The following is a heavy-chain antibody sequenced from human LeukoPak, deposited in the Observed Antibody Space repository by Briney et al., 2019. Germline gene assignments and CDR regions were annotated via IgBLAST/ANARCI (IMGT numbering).Heavy chain of an antibody. Sequence: PGRCLRLSFAPSKFTFISYSINWVRQAPGEGLECVSSITSSSTYIYYADSVKGRFSISRDNAKTSLYLQMNSLRAEDTAVYYCARVECSSTGCYFDYWGQGTLVTVSS. D-gene: IGHD2-2*01. V-gene: IGHV3-21*01. CDR1: KFTFISYS. CDR2: ITSSSTYI. CDR3: ARVECSSTGCYFDY. J-gene: IGHJ4*02.